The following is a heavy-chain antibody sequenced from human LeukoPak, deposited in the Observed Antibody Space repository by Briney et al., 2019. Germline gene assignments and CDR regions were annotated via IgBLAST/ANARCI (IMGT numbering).Heavy chain of an antibody. CDR3: ARVNLGSGWWVHHY. Sequence: PSETLSLTRTVSGGSISSYYWSWIRQPPGKGLEWIGYIYYSGSTNYNPSLKSRVTISVDTSKNQFSLKLSSVTAADTAVYYCARVNLGSGWWVHHYWGQGTLVTVSS. CDR2: IYYSGST. D-gene: IGHD6-19*01. CDR1: GGSISSYY. V-gene: IGHV4-59*01. J-gene: IGHJ4*02.